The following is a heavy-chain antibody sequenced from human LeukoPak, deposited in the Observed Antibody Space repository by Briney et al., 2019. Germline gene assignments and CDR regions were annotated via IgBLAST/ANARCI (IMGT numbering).Heavy chain of an antibody. CDR3: ANTLYGDYPRFDY. D-gene: IGHD4-17*01. CDR2: ISSSGSTI. V-gene: IGHV3-11*01. J-gene: IGHJ4*02. CDR1: GFTFSDYY. Sequence: PGGSLRLSCAASGFTFSDYYMSWIRQAPGKGLEWVSYISSSGSTIYYADSVKGRFTISRDNAKNSLYLQMNSLRAEDTAVYYCANTLYGDYPRFDYWGQGTLVTVSS.